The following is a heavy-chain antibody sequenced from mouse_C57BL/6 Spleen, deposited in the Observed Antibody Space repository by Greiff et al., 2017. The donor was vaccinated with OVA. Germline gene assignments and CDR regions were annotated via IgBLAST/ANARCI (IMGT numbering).Heavy chain of an antibody. V-gene: IGHV1-18*01. CDR1: GYTFTDYN. D-gene: IGHD2-3*01. CDR2: INPNNGGT. J-gene: IGHJ2*01. CDR3: ARRRWLLPYYCDY. Sequence: VQLQQSGPELVKPGASVKIPCKASGYTFTDYNMDWVKQSPGQSLEWIGDINPNNGGTIYNQKFKGKATLTVDKSSSTAYMELRSLTSEDTAVYYGARRRWLLPYYCDYWGQGTTLTVSS.